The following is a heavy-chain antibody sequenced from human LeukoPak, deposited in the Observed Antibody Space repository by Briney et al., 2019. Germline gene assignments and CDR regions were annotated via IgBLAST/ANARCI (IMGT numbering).Heavy chain of an antibody. V-gene: IGHV4-59*01. J-gene: IGHJ5*02. D-gene: IGHD4/OR15-4a*01. Sequence: SETLSLTCTVSRGSISGYSWSWIRQSPGGGLEWIGYIYYSGDTAYNPSLRSRVPMSVDTSKNQFSLQLRSMTTADTAVYYCVRGPYGASISKWFDPWGQGTQVIVSP. CDR2: IYYSGDT. CDR3: VRGPYGASISKWFDP. CDR1: RGSISGYS.